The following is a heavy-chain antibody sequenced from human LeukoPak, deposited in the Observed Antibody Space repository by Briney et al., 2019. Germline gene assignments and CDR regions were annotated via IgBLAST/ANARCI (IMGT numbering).Heavy chain of an antibody. Sequence: QPGRSLRLSCAASGFTFSSYAMHWVRQAPGKGLEWVAVISYDGSNKYYADSVKGRFTISRDNSKNSLYLQMNSLRAEDTAVYYCARDPSPLVDTAMAYDYWGQGTLVTVSS. D-gene: IGHD5-18*01. J-gene: IGHJ4*02. CDR2: ISYDGSNK. CDR3: ARDPSPLVDTAMAYDY. CDR1: GFTFSSYA. V-gene: IGHV3-30-3*01.